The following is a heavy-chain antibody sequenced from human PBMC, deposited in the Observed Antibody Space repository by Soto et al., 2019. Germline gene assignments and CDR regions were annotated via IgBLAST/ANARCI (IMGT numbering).Heavy chain of an antibody. CDR2: IHPSGST. CDR3: ARGGDDTKVGRT. J-gene: IGHJ5*02. CDR1: GESCSGYY. D-gene: IGHD1-26*01. V-gene: IGHV4-34*02. Sequence: QAQLQLWGAGVLKPSETLSLTCAVYGESCSGYYCSWTRQPPGKGLEWFGEIHPSGSTYFNPSLQTRVTMSLATSKNQFSLKLSSVTAAATAIYYCARGGDDTKVGRTWGQRTLVTVSS.